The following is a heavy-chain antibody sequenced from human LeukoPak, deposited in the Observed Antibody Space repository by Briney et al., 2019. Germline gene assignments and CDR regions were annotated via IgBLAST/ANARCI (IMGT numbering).Heavy chain of an antibody. CDR3: ARDRVCSGGSCYSYFDY. J-gene: IGHJ4*02. Sequence: ASVKVSCKASGGTLSSYAISWVRQAPGQGLEWMGGIIPIFGTANYAQKFQGRVTITADKSTSTAYMELSSLRSEDTAVYYCARDRVCSGGSCYSYFDYWGQGTLVTVSS. D-gene: IGHD2-15*01. V-gene: IGHV1-69*06. CDR2: IIPIFGTA. CDR1: GGTLSSYA.